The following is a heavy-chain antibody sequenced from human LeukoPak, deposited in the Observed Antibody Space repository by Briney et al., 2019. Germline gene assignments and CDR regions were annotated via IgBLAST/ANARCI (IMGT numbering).Heavy chain of an antibody. J-gene: IGHJ4*01. Sequence: VTVKVSCNASGHTFSTCYLHWVPQPPGKGLEWMGILHPSGGGTMYAQKFQDRVTMTRHTSTSTLYMELSSLRSKDTAACSCVREFPSSCYFATCGQGTLVTVSS. CDR2: LHPSGGGT. CDR1: GHTFSTCY. V-gene: IGHV1-46*01. D-gene: IGHD2-2*01. CDR3: VREFPSSCYFAT.